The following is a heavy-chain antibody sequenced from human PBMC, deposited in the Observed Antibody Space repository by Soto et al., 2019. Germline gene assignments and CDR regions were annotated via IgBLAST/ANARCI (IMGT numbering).Heavy chain of an antibody. CDR2: IYHVGGSQ. Sequence: QVQLVESGGGVVQPGGSLRLSCIASGFSFSDNAIHWVRQAPGKGLEWVALIYHVGGSQNYADSVKGRFTISRDYSRKTVSLQMNNLRAEDTAVYYCARAYSNTWWIFDYWGQGTLVTVSS. CDR1: GFSFSDNA. V-gene: IGHV3-33*01. D-gene: IGHD6-13*01. J-gene: IGHJ4*02. CDR3: ARAYSNTWWIFDY.